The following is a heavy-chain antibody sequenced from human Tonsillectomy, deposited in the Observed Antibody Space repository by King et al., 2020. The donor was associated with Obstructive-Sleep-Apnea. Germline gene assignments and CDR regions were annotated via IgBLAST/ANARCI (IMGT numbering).Heavy chain of an antibody. Sequence: QLVQSGAEVKKPGASVKVSCKASGYTFASYGISWVRQAPGQGLEWVGCISAYIAHTNYAQKLQGRVTMTTETSTSTPYIELRGLGSGDTAVYYCARLGGGDYEDLDYWGQGTLVTVSS. CDR1: GYTFASYG. V-gene: IGHV1-18*01. CDR2: ISAYIAHT. J-gene: IGHJ4*02. D-gene: IGHD4-17*01. CDR3: ARLGGGDYEDLDY.